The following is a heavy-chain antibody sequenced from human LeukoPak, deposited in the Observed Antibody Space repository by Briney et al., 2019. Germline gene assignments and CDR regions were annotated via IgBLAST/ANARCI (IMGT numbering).Heavy chain of an antibody. J-gene: IGHJ4*02. V-gene: IGHV3-21*01. Sequence: GGSLRLSCAASGFTFSSYSMSWVRQAPGKGLEWVSSISSSSTYIYYADSVKGRFTISRDNAKNSLYLQMNSLRAEDTAVYYCARDQYSSSPPALLVIWGQGPLVTVSS. D-gene: IGHD6-6*01. CDR1: GFTFSSYS. CDR3: ARDQYSSSPPALLVI. CDR2: ISSSSTYI.